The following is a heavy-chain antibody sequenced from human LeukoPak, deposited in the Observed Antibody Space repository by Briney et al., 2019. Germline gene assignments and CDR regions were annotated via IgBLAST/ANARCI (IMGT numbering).Heavy chain of an antibody. Sequence: SVKVFCKASGGTFSSYAISWVRQAPGQGLEWMGGIIPIFGTANYAQKFQGRVTITADESTSTAYMELSSLRSEDTAVYYCARGGIVATIFAFDIWGQGTMVTVSS. V-gene: IGHV1-69*13. CDR2: IIPIFGTA. J-gene: IGHJ3*02. CDR1: GGTFSSYA. D-gene: IGHD5-12*01. CDR3: ARGGIVATIFAFDI.